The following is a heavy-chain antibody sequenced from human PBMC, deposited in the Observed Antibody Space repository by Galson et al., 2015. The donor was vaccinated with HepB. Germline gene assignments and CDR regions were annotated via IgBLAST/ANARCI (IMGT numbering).Heavy chain of an antibody. D-gene: IGHD6-13*01. J-gene: IGHJ4*02. CDR3: AREKSSSAPNFDY. Sequence: PALVKPTQTLTLTCTFSGFSLSTYGMRVSWLRQSPGKALEWLARIDWDDDKFYSTSLKTRLTISKDTSKNQVVLTMANADPVDTATYFCAREKSSSAPNFDYWGQGTLVTVSS. CDR2: IDWDDDK. V-gene: IGHV2-70*04. CDR1: GFSLSTYGMR.